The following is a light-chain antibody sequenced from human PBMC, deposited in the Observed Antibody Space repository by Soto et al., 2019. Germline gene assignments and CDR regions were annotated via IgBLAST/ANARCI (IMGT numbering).Light chain of an antibody. J-gene: IGKJ1*01. CDR1: QSLLHSNGYNY. CDR2: LGS. CDR3: MQALQTPCT. V-gene: IGKV2-28*01. Sequence: DIVITQSPLSLPVTPGEPASISCSSSQSLLHSNGYNYLDWYLQKPGQSPQLLIYLGSNRASGVPDRFSGSGSGTDFTLKISRVEAEDVGVYYCMQALQTPCTFGQGTKVDIK.